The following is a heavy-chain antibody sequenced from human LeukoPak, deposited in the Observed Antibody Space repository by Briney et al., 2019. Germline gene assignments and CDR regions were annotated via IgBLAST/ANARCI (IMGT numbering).Heavy chain of an antibody. CDR3: ATYSPPVGNSSDP. CDR1: GLTSTIYR. Sequence: EPPLRLSCAASGLTSTIYRPNWVRQAPPKALEWLSYISSSGDTIHYSDSVKGRLTISRDNAKKSLYLQMNNLRAEDTGVYNSATYSPPVGNSSDPRGRGTPVTVSS. CDR2: ISSSGDTI. D-gene: IGHD5-12*01. V-gene: IGHV3-48*04. J-gene: IGHJ5*02.